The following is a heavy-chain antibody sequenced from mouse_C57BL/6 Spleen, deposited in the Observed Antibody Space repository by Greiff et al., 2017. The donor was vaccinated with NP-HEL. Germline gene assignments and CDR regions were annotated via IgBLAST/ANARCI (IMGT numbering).Heavy chain of an antibody. V-gene: IGHV5-4*01. CDR2: ISDGGSYT. CDR1: GFTFSSYA. D-gene: IGHD1-1*01. J-gene: IGHJ3*01. Sequence: EVQVVESGGGLVKPGGSLKLSCAASGFTFSSYAMSWVRQTPEKRLEWVATISDGGSYTYYPDNVKGRFTISRDNAKNNLYLQMSHLKSEDTAMYYCARDRLDYYGSSPFAYWGQGTLVTVSA. CDR3: ARDRLDYYGSSPFAY.